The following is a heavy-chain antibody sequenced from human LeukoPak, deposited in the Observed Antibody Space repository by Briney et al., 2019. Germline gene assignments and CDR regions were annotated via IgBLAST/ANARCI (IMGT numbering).Heavy chain of an antibody. V-gene: IGHV4-61*01. CDR2: IDYSGTT. D-gene: IGHD3-10*01. CDR3: ARDNALASGKYWFDP. Sequence: SETLSLTCTVSGYSISSGYYWTWMRQPPGKGLEWIGYIDYSGTTNYNPSLKSRVTISVDTSKNQFSLKLSSVTAADTAVYYCARDNALASGKYWFDPWGQGTLVTVSS. CDR1: GYSISSGYY. J-gene: IGHJ5*02.